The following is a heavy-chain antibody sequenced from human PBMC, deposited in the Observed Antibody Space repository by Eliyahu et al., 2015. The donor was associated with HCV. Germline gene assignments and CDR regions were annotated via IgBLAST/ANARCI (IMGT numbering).Heavy chain of an antibody. CDR3: AKDNYDWGYFDY. CDR2: ISWNSGSI. CDR1: GFXXDDYA. D-gene: IGHD3-16*01. V-gene: IGHV3-9*01. J-gene: IGHJ4*02. Sequence: EVQLVESGGGLVQPGRSLRLSCAASGFXXDDYAMHWVRQAPGKGLEWVSGISWNSGSIGYADSVKGRFTISRDNAKNSLYLQMNSLRAEDTALYYCAKDNYDWGYFDYWGQGTLVTVSS.